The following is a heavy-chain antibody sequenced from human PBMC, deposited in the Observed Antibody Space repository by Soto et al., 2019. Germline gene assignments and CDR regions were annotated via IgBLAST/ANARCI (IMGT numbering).Heavy chain of an antibody. CDR3: ARTLTIFEGYYYYGMDV. Sequence: ESLKISCKGSGYSFTSYWIGWVRQMPGKGLEWMGIIYPGDSDTRYSPSFQGQVTISADKSISTAYLQWSSLKASDTAMYYCARTLTIFEGYYYYGMDVWGQGTTVTVSS. CDR2: IYPGDSDT. D-gene: IGHD3-3*01. CDR1: GYSFTSYW. J-gene: IGHJ6*02. V-gene: IGHV5-51*01.